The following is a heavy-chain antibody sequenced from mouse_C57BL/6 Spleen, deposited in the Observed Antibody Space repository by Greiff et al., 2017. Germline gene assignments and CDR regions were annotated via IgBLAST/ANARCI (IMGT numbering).Heavy chain of an antibody. CDR3: ARREGTSVGSFDY. CDR1: GYAFSSSW. V-gene: IGHV1-82*01. J-gene: IGHJ2*01. D-gene: IGHD1-1*01. CDR2: LYPGDGGT. Sequence: QVQLQQSGPELVKPGASVKISCKASGYAFSSSWMNWVKQRPGQGLEWIGRLYPGDGGTNSNGTFKGKATLTADKSSSTAYMQLSGLTSEDSGVYFCARREGTSVGSFDYWGQGTTLTVSS.